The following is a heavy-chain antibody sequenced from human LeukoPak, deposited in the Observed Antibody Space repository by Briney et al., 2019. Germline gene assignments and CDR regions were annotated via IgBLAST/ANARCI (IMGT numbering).Heavy chain of an antibody. CDR2: IIPIFGTA. CDR3: ARGPNSYDFWSGYYLYYYYYGMDV. J-gene: IGHJ6*02. CDR1: GGTFSSYA. D-gene: IGHD3-3*01. V-gene: IGHV1-69*13. Sequence: ASVKVSCKASGGTFSSYAISWVRQAPGQGLEWMGGIIPIFGTANYAQKFRGRVTITADESTSTAYMELSSLRSEDTAVYYCARGPNSYDFWSGYYLYYYYYGMDVWGQGTTVTVSS.